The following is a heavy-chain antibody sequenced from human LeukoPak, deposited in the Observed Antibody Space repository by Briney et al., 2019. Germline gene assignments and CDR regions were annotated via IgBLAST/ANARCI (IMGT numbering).Heavy chain of an antibody. V-gene: IGHV4-34*01. CDR3: ARLRRYYDSSGLVPYYYYGMDV. Sequence: KPSETLSLTCAVYGGSFSGYYWSWIRQPPGKGLESIGEINQSGSTNYNPSLKSRVTISVDTSKNQFSLKLSSVTAADTAVYYCARLRRYYDSSGLVPYYYYGMDVWGQGTTVTVSS. D-gene: IGHD3-22*01. J-gene: IGHJ6*02. CDR1: GGSFSGYY. CDR2: INQSGST.